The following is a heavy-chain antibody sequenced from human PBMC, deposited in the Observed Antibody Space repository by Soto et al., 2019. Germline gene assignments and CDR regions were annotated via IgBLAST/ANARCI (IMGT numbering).Heavy chain of an antibody. V-gene: IGHV4-4*02. CDR3: ASSHAGAHITAAVH. J-gene: IGHJ4*02. Sequence: SETLSLTCAVSGGSIGSSNWWSWVRQPPGKGLEWIGEIYDSGGTNYNPSLKSRVTISVDRSKNQFSLKLSSVTAADTAVYYCASSHAGAHITAAVHWGQGTLVTVSS. CDR2: IYDSGGT. D-gene: IGHD6-13*01. CDR1: GGSIGSSNW.